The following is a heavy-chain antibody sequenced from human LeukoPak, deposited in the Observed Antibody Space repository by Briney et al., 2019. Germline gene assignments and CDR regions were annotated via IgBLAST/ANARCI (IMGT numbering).Heavy chain of an antibody. CDR1: GFTFSSYG. CDR2: ISYDGSIQ. V-gene: IGHV3-30*03. J-gene: IGHJ4*02. Sequence: GRSLRLSCAASGFTFSSYGMHWVRQAPGKGLEWVAVISYDGSIQYYADSVKGRFTISRDNSKSTLYLQMDSLTPEDTAVYYCARDRTSTWSWDYWGQGTLVTVSS. D-gene: IGHD2-2*01. CDR3: ARDRTSTWSWDY.